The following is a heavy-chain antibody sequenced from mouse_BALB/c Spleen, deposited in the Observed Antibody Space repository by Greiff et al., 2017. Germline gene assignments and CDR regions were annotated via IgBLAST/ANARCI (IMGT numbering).Heavy chain of an antibody. CDR3: ARWAAMDY. CDR1: GFTFSSFG. V-gene: IGHV5-17*02. CDR2: ISRGSSTI. J-gene: IGHJ4*01. Sequence: EVQGVESGGGLVQPGGSRKLSCAASGFTFSSFGMHWVRQAPEKGLEWVAYISRGSSTIYYADTVKGRFTISRDNPKNTLFLQMTSLRSEDTAMYYCARWAAMDYWGQGTSVTVSS.